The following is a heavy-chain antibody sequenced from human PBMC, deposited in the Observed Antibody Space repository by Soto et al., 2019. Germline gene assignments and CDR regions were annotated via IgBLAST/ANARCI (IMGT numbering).Heavy chain of an antibody. D-gene: IGHD5-18*01. CDR2: ISGGGDTT. Sequence: EVQFLESGGNLVQPGGSLRLSCAASGVTFRNYAMSWVRQAPGKGLEWVSSISGGGDTTYYADSVKGRFTISRDKCKNTLYLQMNSLPAEDTAVYYCAGRDGRWLPCCCVYCVQGRLLTVSS. J-gene: IGHJ4*02. V-gene: IGHV3-23*01. CDR3: AGRDGRWLPCCCVY. CDR1: GVTFRNYA.